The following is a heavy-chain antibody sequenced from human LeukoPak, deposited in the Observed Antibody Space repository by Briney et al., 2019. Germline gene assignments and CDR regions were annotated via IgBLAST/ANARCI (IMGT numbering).Heavy chain of an antibody. V-gene: IGHV3-30*18. CDR1: GFTFSSYG. D-gene: IGHD3-10*01. J-gene: IGHJ4*02. CDR2: ISYDGSNK. Sequence: GGSLRLSCAASGFTFSSYGMHWVRQAPGKGLEWVAVISYDGSNKYYADSVKGRFTISRDNSKNTLYLQMNSLRAEDTAVYYCAKDLKYYYGSGSYYDYWGPGTLVTVSS. CDR3: AKDLKYYYGSGSYYDY.